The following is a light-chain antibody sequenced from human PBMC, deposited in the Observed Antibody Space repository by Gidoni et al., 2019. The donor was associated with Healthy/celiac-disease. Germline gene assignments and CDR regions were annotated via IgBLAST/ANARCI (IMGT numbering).Light chain of an antibody. J-gene: IGKJ3*01. CDR3: QKYNSAPPLIT. CDR2: DAS. Sequence: DIQMTQSPSSLSASVGDRVTITCRASQGISNYLAWYQQKPGKVPKLLIYDASTLQSGVPSRFSGSGSGTDFTLTISSLQPEDVATYYCQKYNSAPPLITFXPXTKVDIK. V-gene: IGKV1-27*01. CDR1: QGISNY.